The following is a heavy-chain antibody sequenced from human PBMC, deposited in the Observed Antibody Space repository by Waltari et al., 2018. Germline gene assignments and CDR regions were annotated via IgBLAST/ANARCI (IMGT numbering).Heavy chain of an antibody. CDR2: ISAYSGNT. J-gene: IGHJ4*02. CDR1: GYTLTSYG. V-gene: IGHV1-18*01. CDR3: ARDCGGDCSFDY. D-gene: IGHD2-21*02. Sequence: QVQLVQSGAEVKKPGASVKVSCKASGYTLTSYGISWLRQVPGQGLEWMGWISAYSGNTNYAQKLQGRVTMTTDTSTRTAYMELRSLRSDDTAVYYCARDCGGDCSFDYWGQGTLVTVSS.